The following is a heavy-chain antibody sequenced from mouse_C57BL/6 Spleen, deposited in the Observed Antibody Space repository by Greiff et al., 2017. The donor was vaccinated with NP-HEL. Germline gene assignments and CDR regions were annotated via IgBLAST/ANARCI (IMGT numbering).Heavy chain of an antibody. CDR2: IYPGDGDT. Sequence: VQLQQSGPELVKPGASVKISCKASGYTFTDYYMNWVKQRPGKGLEWIGQIYPGDGDTNYNGKFKGKATLTADKSSSTAYMQLSSLTSEDSAVYYCARSGWDVDYFDYWGQGTTLTVSS. CDR3: ARSGWDVDYFDY. CDR1: GYTFTDYY. V-gene: IGHV1-80*01. J-gene: IGHJ2*01. D-gene: IGHD4-1*01.